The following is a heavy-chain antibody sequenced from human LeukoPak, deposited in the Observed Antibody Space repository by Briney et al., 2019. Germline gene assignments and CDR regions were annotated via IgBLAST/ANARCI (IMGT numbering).Heavy chain of an antibody. V-gene: IGHV1-2*02. CDR2: VNPNSGGT. CDR3: ARGGDGNRRDFDY. Sequence: ASVKVSCKASGYTFTGYYLHWVRQAPGQGLEWMGWVNPNSGGTNYAQKFQGRVTMTRYTSISTAYMELRRLRPDDTAVYYCARGGDGNRRDFDYWGQGTLVTVSS. J-gene: IGHJ4*02. CDR1: GYTFTGYY. D-gene: IGHD5-24*01.